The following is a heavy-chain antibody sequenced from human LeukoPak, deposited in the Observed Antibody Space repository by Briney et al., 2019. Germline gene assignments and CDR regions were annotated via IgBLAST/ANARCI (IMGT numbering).Heavy chain of an antibody. CDR1: GFTVRSNY. CDR2: ISYDGSNK. J-gene: IGHJ6*02. Sequence: GGSLRLSCAVSGFTVRSNYMSWVRQAPEKGLEWVAVISYDGSNKYYADSVKGRFTISRDNSKNTLYLQMNSLRAEDTAVYYCARDRSGSGSGYYGMDVWGQGTTVTVSS. V-gene: IGHV3-30-3*01. CDR3: ARDRSGSGSGYYGMDV. D-gene: IGHD3-10*01.